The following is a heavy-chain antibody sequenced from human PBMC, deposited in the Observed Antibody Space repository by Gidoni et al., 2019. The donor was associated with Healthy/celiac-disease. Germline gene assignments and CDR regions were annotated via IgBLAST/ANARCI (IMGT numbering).Heavy chain of an antibody. CDR1: GFTFSSYG. CDR2: ISYDGSNK. V-gene: IGHV3-30*18. CDR3: AKVLWFGESSHSDYGMDV. J-gene: IGHJ6*02. D-gene: IGHD3-10*01. Sequence: QVQLVESGGGVVQPGRSLRLSCAASGFTFSSYGMHWVRQAPGKGLGWVAVISYDGSNKYYADSVKGRFTISRDNSKNTLYLQMNSLRAEDTAVYYCAKVLWFGESSHSDYGMDVWGQGTTVTVSS.